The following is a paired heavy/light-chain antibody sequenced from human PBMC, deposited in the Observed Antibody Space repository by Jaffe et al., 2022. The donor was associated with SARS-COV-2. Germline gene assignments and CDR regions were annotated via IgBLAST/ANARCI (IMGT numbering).Heavy chain of an antibody. CDR3: ARDPYSSSQGSNDPY. Sequence: EVQLVESGGGLVKPGGSLRLSCVASGFTFSPYSMNWVRQAPGKGLEWVSFISTESGYMYYADSVKGRFTISRDNDRNVMYLQMNSLRAEDTAVYYCARDPYSSSQGSNDPYWGQGTLVTVSS. V-gene: IGHV3-21*01. D-gene: IGHD6-13*01. CDR1: GFTFSPYS. J-gene: IGHJ4*02. CDR2: ISTESGYM.
Light chain of an antibody. CDR3: QQYNSDSRT. Sequence: DIQMTQSPSTLSASVGDRVTITCRASESLSTWLAWYQQKPGKAPKVLIYKASSLESGVPSRFSGSGSGTEFTLTISSLQPDDFATYYCQQYNSDSRTFGQGTKVEIK. CDR2: KAS. CDR1: ESLSTW. J-gene: IGKJ1*01. V-gene: IGKV1-5*03.